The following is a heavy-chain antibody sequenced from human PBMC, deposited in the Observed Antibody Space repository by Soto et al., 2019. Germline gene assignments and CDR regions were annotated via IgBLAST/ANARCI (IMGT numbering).Heavy chain of an antibody. V-gene: IGHV3-48*04. CDR3: ATEPFHY. J-gene: IGHJ4*02. CDR2: IGARGFPI. Sequence: EVQLVESGGGVMQPGGSLRLSCAASGLDFGVYPMNWVRQAPGKGLEWVSYIGARGFPIYYADSVRGRFAMSRDNANNSVFLQMDSLRAEDTAQYFCATEPFHYWGRGALVTVSS. CDR1: GLDFGVYP.